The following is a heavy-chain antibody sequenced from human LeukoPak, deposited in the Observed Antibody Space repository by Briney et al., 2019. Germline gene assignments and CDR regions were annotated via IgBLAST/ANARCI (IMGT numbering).Heavy chain of an antibody. CDR1: GFTFSSYS. D-gene: IGHD4-4*01. CDR2: ISSSSTI. V-gene: IGHV3-48*02. CDR3: ARVGYSNYEWAY. J-gene: IGHJ4*02. Sequence: GGSLRLSCAASGFTFSSYSMNWVRQAPGKGLEWVSYISSSSTIYYADSVKGRFTISRDNAKNSLYLQMNSLRDEDTAVYYCARVGYSNYEWAYWGQGTLVTVSS.